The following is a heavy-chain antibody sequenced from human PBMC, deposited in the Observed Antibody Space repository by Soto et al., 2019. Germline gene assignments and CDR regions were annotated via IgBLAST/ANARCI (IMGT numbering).Heavy chain of an antibody. D-gene: IGHD3-3*01. J-gene: IGHJ4*02. CDR3: AKDRLRGFGVVITGSMPH. CDR2: ISGSGGST. V-gene: IGHV3-23*01. Sequence: EVQLLESGGGLVQPGGSLRLSCAASGFTFSRYAMSWVRQAPGKELEWVSAISGSGGSTYYADSGKGRFTISRDNSKNMLYLQMNRLKAEDTRVNYCAKDRLRGFGVVITGSMPHWGQGTLVTVSS. CDR1: GFTFSRYA.